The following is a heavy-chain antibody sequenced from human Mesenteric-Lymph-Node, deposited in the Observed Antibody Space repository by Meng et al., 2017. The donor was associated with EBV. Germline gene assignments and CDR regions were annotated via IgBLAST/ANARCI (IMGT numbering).Heavy chain of an antibody. Sequence: EFQLVEVGGGLVQPGGSLRLSCAAAELTFSTYDMHLVRQVTGKSLEWVSAIGTASDTSYPDSLKGRFSISRENAKNSLYLQMNSLRAGDTAVYYCTRGFGGNYKFFDLWGRGTLVTVSS. D-gene: IGHD1-26*01. CDR2: IGTASDT. J-gene: IGHJ2*01. CDR3: TRGFGGNYKFFDL. V-gene: IGHV3-13*01. CDR1: ELTFSTYD.